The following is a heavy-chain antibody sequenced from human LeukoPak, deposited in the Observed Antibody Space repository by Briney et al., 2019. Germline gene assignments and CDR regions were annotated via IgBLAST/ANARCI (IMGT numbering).Heavy chain of an antibody. Sequence: PGGSLRLSCATSGFTFSNFAMHWVRLAPGKGLHWVSFISYDGSRKYYADSVKGRFTISRDSSNNTVYLDMNSLGPEDTAVYFFARDHSYGYAYSFDFWGRGNLVTVSS. CDR1: GFTFSNFA. J-gene: IGHJ4*02. CDR2: ISYDGSRK. D-gene: IGHD5-18*01. V-gene: IGHV3-30*02. CDR3: ARDHSYGYAYSFDF.